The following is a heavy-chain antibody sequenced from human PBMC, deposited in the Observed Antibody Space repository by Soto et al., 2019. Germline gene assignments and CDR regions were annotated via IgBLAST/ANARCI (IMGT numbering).Heavy chain of an antibody. J-gene: IGHJ4*02. V-gene: IGHV3-7*01. Sequence: EVQLVESGGGLVQPGGSLRLSCAASGFTFSSYWMSWVRQAPGKGLEWVANIKQDGSEKYYVDSVKGRFTISRDNAKNSLYLQMNSLRAEDTAVYYCARLRGDFWSGYYFTPGEFDYWGQGTLVTVSS. D-gene: IGHD3-3*01. CDR2: IKQDGSEK. CDR3: ARLRGDFWSGYYFTPGEFDY. CDR1: GFTFSSYW.